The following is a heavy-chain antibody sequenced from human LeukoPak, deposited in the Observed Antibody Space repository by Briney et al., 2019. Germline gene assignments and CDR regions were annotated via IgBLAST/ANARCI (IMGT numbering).Heavy chain of an antibody. Sequence: SETLSLTCTVSGVSISSGGNYWSWIRLHPGKRLEWIGFIDYSGGTYHNLSLKSRVTISVDTSKNQFSLKLRSMTAADTAVYFCARVASSAMATVYNCYMDVWGKGTTVTVSS. D-gene: IGHD5-18*01. V-gene: IGHV4-31*03. CDR3: ARVASSAMATVYNCYMDV. CDR1: GVSISSGGNY. J-gene: IGHJ6*03. CDR2: IDYSGGT.